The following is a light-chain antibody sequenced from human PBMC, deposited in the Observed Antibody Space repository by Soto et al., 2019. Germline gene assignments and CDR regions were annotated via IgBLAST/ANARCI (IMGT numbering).Light chain of an antibody. CDR3: QQLNSEPYT. Sequence: DIQLTQSPSFLSASVGDRVTITCRASQGISSYLAWYQQKPGKAPKLLIYAASTLQSGVPSMFSGSGSGTELTITISRLKPEDFATYNFQQLNSEPYTFGQGTKLEIK. J-gene: IGKJ2*01. V-gene: IGKV1-9*01. CDR1: QGISSY. CDR2: AAS.